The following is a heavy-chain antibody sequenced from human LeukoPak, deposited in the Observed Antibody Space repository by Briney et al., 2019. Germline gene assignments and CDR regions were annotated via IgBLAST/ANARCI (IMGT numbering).Heavy chain of an antibody. Sequence: PETLSLTCSVSGDSIYSTGHYWGWIRQSPGKGLEWIGTIYYSGSTYYNPSLKSRVTMSVDTSRNQFSLKLSSVNAADTAVYYCAKAGARYSDSSGLYAFDFWGQGTMVTVSS. D-gene: IGHD3-22*01. CDR2: IYYSGST. CDR1: GDSIYSTGHY. CDR3: AKAGARYSDSSGLYAFDF. V-gene: IGHV4-39*01. J-gene: IGHJ3*01.